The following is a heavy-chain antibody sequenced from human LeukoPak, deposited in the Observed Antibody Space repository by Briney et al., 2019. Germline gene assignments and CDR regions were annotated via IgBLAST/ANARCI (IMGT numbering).Heavy chain of an antibody. Sequence: SETLSLTCTVSGGSISSYYWSWIRQPPGKGLEWIGYIYYSGSTNYNPSLKSRVTISVDTSKNQFSLKLSSVTAADTAVYYCARYWPRGASIDYWGQGTLVTVSS. V-gene: IGHV4-59*08. CDR1: GGSISSYY. J-gene: IGHJ4*02. CDR2: IYYSGST. CDR3: ARYWPRGASIDY. D-gene: IGHD2-15*01.